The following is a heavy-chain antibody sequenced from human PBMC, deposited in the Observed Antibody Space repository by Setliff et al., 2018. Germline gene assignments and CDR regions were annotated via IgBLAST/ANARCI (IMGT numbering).Heavy chain of an antibody. CDR2: IYPGDSHT. CDR1: GYSFSNFW. CDR3: ARLSTGEPFDH. Sequence: AGESLKISCKGSGYSFSNFWIGWVRQMPGKGLEWMGIIYPGDSHTRYSPSFQGQVTMSADKSINTAYLQWSNLKASDTAIYYCARLSTGEPFDHWGQGALVTVSS. D-gene: IGHD4-17*01. J-gene: IGHJ4*02. V-gene: IGHV5-51*01.